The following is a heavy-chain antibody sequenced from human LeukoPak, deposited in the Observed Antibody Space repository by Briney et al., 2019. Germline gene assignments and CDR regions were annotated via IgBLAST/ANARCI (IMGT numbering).Heavy chain of an antibody. CDR1: GGSFSGYY. CDR3: ARTTLVKYSTSLYYYYYMDA. Sequence: PSETLSLTCAVYGGSFSGYYWSWIRQPPGKGLEWIGEINHSGSTNYNPSLKSRVTISVDTSKNQFSLKLSSVTAADTAVYYCARTTLVKYSTSLYYYYYMDAWGKGTTVTVSS. D-gene: IGHD2-2*01. V-gene: IGHV4-34*01. J-gene: IGHJ6*03. CDR2: INHSGST.